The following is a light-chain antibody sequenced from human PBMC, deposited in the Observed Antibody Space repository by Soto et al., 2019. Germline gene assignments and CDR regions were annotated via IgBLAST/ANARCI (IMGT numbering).Light chain of an antibody. CDR2: DVT. CDR1: SSDVGGYDY. J-gene: IGLJ2*01. V-gene: IGLV2-11*01. Sequence: QSVLTQPRSVSGSPGQSVTISCTGTSSDVGGYDYVSWQQQPPGKAPTLMTYDVTKRPSGVPDRFSGSKSGNTPSLTISGLQAEDEGDYYCCSYAASPAVFGGGTKLTAL. CDR3: CSYAASPAV.